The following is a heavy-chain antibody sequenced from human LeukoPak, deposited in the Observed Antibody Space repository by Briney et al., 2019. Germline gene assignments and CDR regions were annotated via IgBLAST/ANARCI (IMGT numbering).Heavy chain of an antibody. D-gene: IGHD4-17*01. CDR3: ARGHYGDNVWWLDP. Sequence: GGSPRISCGAAGFTFSKYGIHWGPQGPGQGAGGVAVIWYDGINKYYADSVKGRFTISRDNSKNTVYLQMNSLRVEETALYYCARGHYGDNVWWLDPWGQGPLVTV. CDR2: IWYDGINK. V-gene: IGHV3-33*01. J-gene: IGHJ5*02. CDR1: GFTFSKYG.